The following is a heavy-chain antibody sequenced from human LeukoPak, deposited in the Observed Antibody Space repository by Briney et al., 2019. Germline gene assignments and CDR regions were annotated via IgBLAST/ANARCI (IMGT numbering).Heavy chain of an antibody. Sequence: PSETLSLTCTVSGGSISSSSYYWGWIRQPPGKGLEWIGSIYYSGSTYYNQSPKSRVTISVDTSKNQFSLKLSSVTAADTAVYCCARWLGSSGWYGNDYWGQGTLVTVSS. CDR1: GGSISSSSYY. J-gene: IGHJ4*02. V-gene: IGHV4-39*07. CDR3: ARWLGSSGWYGNDY. CDR2: IYYSGST. D-gene: IGHD6-19*01.